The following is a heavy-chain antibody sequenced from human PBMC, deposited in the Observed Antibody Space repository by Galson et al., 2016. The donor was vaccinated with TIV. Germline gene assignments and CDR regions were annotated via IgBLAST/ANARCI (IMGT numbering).Heavy chain of an antibody. CDR1: GFTFSDYG. CDR3: AGHPRVSGGYLFAYFDY. D-gene: IGHD5-12*01. J-gene: IGHJ4*02. CDR2: TSFDGSYT. V-gene: IGHV3-30*03. Sequence: SLRLSCAASGFTFSDYGIHWVRQAPGKGLEWVAVTSFDGSYTNFADSVKGRLIISRDNSKSTVSLHMHNLRVEDTAVYYSAGHPRVSGGYLFAYFDYWGQGTLVTVSS.